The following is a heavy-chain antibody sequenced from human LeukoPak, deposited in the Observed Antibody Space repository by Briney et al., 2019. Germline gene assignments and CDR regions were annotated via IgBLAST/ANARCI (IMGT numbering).Heavy chain of an antibody. J-gene: IGHJ5*02. V-gene: IGHV3-33*01. CDR2: IWYDGSNK. CDR1: GFTFSNYG. CDR3: VRVAVAGNLNNWFDP. D-gene: IGHD6-19*01. Sequence: QTGRSLRLSCTASGFTFSNYGMHWVRQAPGKGLEWVAVIWYDGSNKYYADSVKGRFTISRDNSKNTLYLQMSSLRAEDTAVYYCVRVAVAGNLNNWFDPWGQGTLVTVSS.